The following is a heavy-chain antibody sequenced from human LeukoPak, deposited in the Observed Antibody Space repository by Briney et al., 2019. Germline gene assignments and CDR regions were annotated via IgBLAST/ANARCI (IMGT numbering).Heavy chain of an antibody. CDR1: GGTFSSYA. Sequence: EASVKVSCKASGGTFSSYAISWVRQAPGQGLEWMGGIIPIFGTANYAQKFQGRVTITADESTSTAYMELSSLRSEDTAVYYCAKGPTPEGYYFDYWGQGTLVTVSS. D-gene: IGHD2-15*01. V-gene: IGHV1-69*13. CDR3: AKGPTPEGYYFDY. CDR2: IIPIFGTA. J-gene: IGHJ4*02.